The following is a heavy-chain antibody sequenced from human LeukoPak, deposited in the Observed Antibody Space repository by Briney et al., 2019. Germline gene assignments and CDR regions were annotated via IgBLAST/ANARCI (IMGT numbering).Heavy chain of an antibody. CDR3: ARENYDFWSGYYVPYYYYYMDV. D-gene: IGHD3-3*01. J-gene: IGHJ6*03. V-gene: IGHV4-34*01. CDR2: INHSGST. CDR1: GGSFSGYY. Sequence: SETLSLTCAVYGGSFSGYYWSWIRQPPGKGLEWIGEINHSGSTNYNPSLKSRVTISVDTSKNQFSLKLSSVTAADTAVYYCARENYDFWSGYYVPYYYYYMDVWGKGTTVTVSS.